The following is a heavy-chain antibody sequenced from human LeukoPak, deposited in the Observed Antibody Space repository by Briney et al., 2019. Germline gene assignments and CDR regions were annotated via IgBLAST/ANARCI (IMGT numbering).Heavy chain of an antibody. CDR1: GFTFSSYG. CDR3: ARAFTPGIRKALWIGDSL. D-gene: IGHD3-10*01. V-gene: IGHV3-30*03. Sequence: GGSLRLSCAASGFTFSSYGMHWVRQAPGKGLEWLAVVSAHGLDKFYASSVRGRFIISKDTSKNTLSLQMNSLRSDDSGVYYCARAFTPGIRKALWIGDSLWDQGTLVTVSS. CDR2: VSAHGLDK. J-gene: IGHJ4*02.